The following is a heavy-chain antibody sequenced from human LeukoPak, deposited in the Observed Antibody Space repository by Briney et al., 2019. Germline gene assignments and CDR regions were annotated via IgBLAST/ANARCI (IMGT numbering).Heavy chain of an antibody. V-gene: IGHV1-46*01. CDR3: ARVDSYRGLTLGIGSGDAFDI. J-gene: IGHJ3*02. CDR2: INPSGGST. D-gene: IGHD2-15*01. CDR1: GGTFSSYA. Sequence: GSSVKVSCKASGGTFSSYAISWVRQAPGQGLEWMGIINPSGGSTSYAQKFQGRVTMTRDTSTSTVYMELSSLRSEDTAVYYCARVDSYRGLTLGIGSGDAFDIWGQGTMVTVSS.